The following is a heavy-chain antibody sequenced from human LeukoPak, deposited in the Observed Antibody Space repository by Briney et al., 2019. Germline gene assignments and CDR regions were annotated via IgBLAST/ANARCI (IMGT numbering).Heavy chain of an antibody. J-gene: IGHJ5*02. CDR1: GGTFISYA. V-gene: IGHV1-69*13. Sequence: ASVKVSCKTSGGTFISYAISWVRQAPGQGLEWMGGIIPMFSTTFYAQKFQGRVTITADESTSTAYMELSSLRSEDTAVYYCARDARHKYCSSASCYRGWFDPWGQGTLVTVSS. CDR3: ARDARHKYCSSASCYRGWFDP. D-gene: IGHD2-2*01. CDR2: IIPMFSTT.